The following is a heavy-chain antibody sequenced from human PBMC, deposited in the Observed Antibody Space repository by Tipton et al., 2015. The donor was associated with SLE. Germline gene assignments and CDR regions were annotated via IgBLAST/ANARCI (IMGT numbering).Heavy chain of an antibody. CDR1: GFTFSSYW. CDR3: ARPSSGSYPY. Sequence: SLRLSYAASGFTFSSYWMSWVRQAPGKGLEGVANIKQDGSEKYYVDSVKGRFTISRDNAKNSLYLQMNSLRAEDTAVHYCARPSSGSYPYWGQGTLVTVSS. J-gene: IGHJ4*02. CDR2: IKQDGSEK. V-gene: IGHV3-7*01. D-gene: IGHD3-10*01.